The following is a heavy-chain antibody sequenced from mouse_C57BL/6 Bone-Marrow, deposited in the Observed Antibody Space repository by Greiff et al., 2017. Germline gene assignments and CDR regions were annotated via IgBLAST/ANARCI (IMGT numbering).Heavy chain of an antibody. V-gene: IGHV1-55*01. Sequence: QVQLQQPGAELVKPGASVKMSCKASGYTFTSYWITWVKQRPGQGLEWIGDIYPGSGSTNYNEKFKSKATLTVDTSSSTAYMQLSSLTSADSAVYYCASPLSTMVTTRGFAYWGQGTLVTVSA. CDR1: GYTFTSYW. J-gene: IGHJ3*01. CDR2: IYPGSGST. D-gene: IGHD2-2*01. CDR3: ASPLSTMVTTRGFAY.